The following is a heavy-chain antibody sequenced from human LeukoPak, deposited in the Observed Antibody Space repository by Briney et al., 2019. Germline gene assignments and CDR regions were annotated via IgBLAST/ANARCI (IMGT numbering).Heavy chain of an antibody. D-gene: IGHD2-8*01. V-gene: IGHV3-30*18. CDR2: ISYDGNKK. CDR3: AKGYHYGSAGYYTATSLDH. J-gene: IGHJ4*02. Sequence: GGSLRLSCAASGFTFSSYAMSWVRQAPGKGLEWVALISYDGNKKEYGESVKGRCTISRDNSQNTLYLQIHSLRDEDTAVYYCAKGYHYGSAGYYTATSLDHWGQGTQVTVSS. CDR1: GFTFSSYA.